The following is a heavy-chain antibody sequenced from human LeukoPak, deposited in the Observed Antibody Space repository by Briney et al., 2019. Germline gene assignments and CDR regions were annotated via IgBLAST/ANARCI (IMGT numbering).Heavy chain of an antibody. V-gene: IGHV3-30*02. CDR2: IRYDGSNK. Sequence: PGGSLRLSCAASGFTFSSYGMHWVRQAPGKGLEWVAFIRYDGSNKYYADSVKGRFTISRDNSKNTLYLQMNSLRAEDTAVYYCAKDNRETGLLWFGELFAYFDYWGQGTLVTVSS. CDR3: AKDNRETGLLWFGELFAYFDY. CDR1: GFTFSSYG. J-gene: IGHJ4*02. D-gene: IGHD3-10*01.